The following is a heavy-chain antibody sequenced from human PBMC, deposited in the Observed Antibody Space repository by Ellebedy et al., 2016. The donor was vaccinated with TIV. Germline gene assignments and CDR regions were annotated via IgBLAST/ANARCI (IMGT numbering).Heavy chain of an antibody. V-gene: IGHV1-69*04. Sequence: ASVKVSCKASGGTFSSYAISWVRQAPGQGLEWMGRIIPILDIANYAQKFQGRVTITADKSTSTAYMELSSLRSEDTAVYYCASRGVPLGYCSGGSCLETYFYYGMDVWGQGTTVTVSS. CDR3: ASRGVPLGYCSGGSCLETYFYYGMDV. CDR1: GGTFSSYA. CDR2: IIPILDIA. J-gene: IGHJ6*02. D-gene: IGHD2-15*01.